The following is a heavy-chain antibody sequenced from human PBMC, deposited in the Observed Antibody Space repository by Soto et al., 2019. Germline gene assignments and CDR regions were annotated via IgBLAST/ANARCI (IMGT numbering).Heavy chain of an antibody. CDR3: ARDHEELVIQPYYGLDI. CDR1: GFTFSRYT. Sequence: EVQLVESGGNLVRSGGSLRLSCAASGFTFSRYTMSWVRQSPGKGLEWVSSIDSTSNNVFYEDSVKGRFTISRDNAKNEVYLHMASLRVEDTSVYHCARDHEELVIQPYYGLDIWGQGTTVTVSS. V-gene: IGHV3-21*06. J-gene: IGHJ6*02. CDR2: IDSTSNNV. D-gene: IGHD2-21*01.